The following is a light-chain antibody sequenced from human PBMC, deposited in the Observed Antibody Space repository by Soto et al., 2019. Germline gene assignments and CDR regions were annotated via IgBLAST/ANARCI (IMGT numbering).Light chain of an antibody. V-gene: IGLV1-40*01. J-gene: IGLJ3*02. CDR3: QSYDSSLSGSWV. Sequence: QSVLTQPPSVSGAPGQRVTISCTGSSSNIGAHYEVHWYQQLPGTAPKLLIYGGNNRPSGVPDRFSGSKSGASASLAITGLQAEDEAEYYCQSYDSSLSGSWVFGGGTKLTVL. CDR2: GGN. CDR1: SSNIGAHYE.